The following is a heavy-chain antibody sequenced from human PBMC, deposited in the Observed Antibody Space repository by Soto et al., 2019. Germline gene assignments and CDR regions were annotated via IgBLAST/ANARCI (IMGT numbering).Heavy chain of an antibody. Sequence: GGSLRLSCAASGFTFSSYAMSWVRQARGKGLEWVSAISGSGGSTYYADSVKGRFTISRDNSKNTLYLQMNSLRAEDTAVYYCAKGGSSSSGAFDIWGQGTMVTVSS. CDR2: ISGSGGST. V-gene: IGHV3-23*01. CDR3: AKGGSSSSGAFDI. J-gene: IGHJ3*02. D-gene: IGHD6-6*01. CDR1: GFTFSSYA.